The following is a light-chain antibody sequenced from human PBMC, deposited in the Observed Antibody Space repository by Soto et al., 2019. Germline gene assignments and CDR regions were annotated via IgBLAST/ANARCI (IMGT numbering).Light chain of an antibody. J-gene: IGKJ1*01. CDR3: QQYNNWPGT. V-gene: IGKV3-15*01. Sequence: EIVMTQSPATLSVSPGERATLSCRAGESISNNLAWYQQKPGQAPRLLIYGAATRAAGVPARFSGRGSGTGFTLTISSLQSEDFGVYYCQQYNNWPGTFGQGTKVDIK. CDR2: GAA. CDR1: ESISNN.